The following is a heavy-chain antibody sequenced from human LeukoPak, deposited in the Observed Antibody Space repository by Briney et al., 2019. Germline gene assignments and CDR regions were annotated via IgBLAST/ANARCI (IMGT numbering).Heavy chain of an antibody. CDR3: AKDLDYYGSGSPSALFDY. J-gene: IGHJ4*02. Sequence: GGSLRLSCAASGVTFSTSAMSWVRQAPGKGLEWVSAISGSGGSTYYADSVKGRSTISRDNAKNTLYLQMNSLRAEDTAVYYCAKDLDYYGSGSPSALFDYWGQGTLVTVSS. V-gene: IGHV3-23*01. CDR2: ISGSGGST. CDR1: GVTFSTSA. D-gene: IGHD3-10*01.